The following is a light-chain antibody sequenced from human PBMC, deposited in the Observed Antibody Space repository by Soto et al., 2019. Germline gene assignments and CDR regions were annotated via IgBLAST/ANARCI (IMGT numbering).Light chain of an antibody. V-gene: IGLV2-14*01. CDR2: DVS. J-gene: IGLJ2*01. CDR1: SSDVGGYNY. Sequence: QSALTQPASVSGSPGQSITISGTGTSSDVGGYNYVSWYQQHPGKAPKPMIYDVSTPPSGVSNRFSGSKSGNTASLTISGLQDEDEADYYCCSYTSSSTRVVFGGGTKLTVL. CDR3: CSYTSSSTRVV.